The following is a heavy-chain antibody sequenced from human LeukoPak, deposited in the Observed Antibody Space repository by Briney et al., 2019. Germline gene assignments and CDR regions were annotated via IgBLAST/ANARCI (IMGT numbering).Heavy chain of an antibody. V-gene: IGHV4-34*01. J-gene: IGHJ4*03. CDR2: IDHRGDT. D-gene: IGHD5-24*01. CDR3: ARGATISETGYFDF. CDR1: GGSFSPYY. Sequence: SETLSLTCAVYGGSFSPYYWSWIRQSPGKGLECIAEIDHRGDTNYNPSVKSRVTISIDTSKNQFSLNMRSLSAADTAVYYCARGATISETGYFDFWGQGTLVTVSS.